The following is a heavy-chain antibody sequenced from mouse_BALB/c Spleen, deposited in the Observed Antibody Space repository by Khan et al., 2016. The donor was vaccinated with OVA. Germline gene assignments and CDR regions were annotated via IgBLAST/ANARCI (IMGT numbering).Heavy chain of an antibody. CDR2: ISYSGST. V-gene: IGHV3-2*02. J-gene: IGHJ4*01. CDR3: ARSLYYGNSYAMDY. Sequence: VQLKESGPGLVKPSQSLSLTCTVTGYSITSDYAWNWIRQFPGNKLEWMGYISYSGSTSYNPSLKSRISITRDTSKNPSFLQLNSVTTEDTATYYGARSLYYGNSYAMDYWGQGTSVTVSS. D-gene: IGHD2-1*01. CDR1: GYSITSDYA.